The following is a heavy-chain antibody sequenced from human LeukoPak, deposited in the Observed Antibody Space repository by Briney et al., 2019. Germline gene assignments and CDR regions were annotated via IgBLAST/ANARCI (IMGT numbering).Heavy chain of an antibody. V-gene: IGHV4-39*07. CDR2: IYYSGST. CDR1: GGSLSSSSYY. CDR3: ASLGYYMDV. Sequence: SETLSLTCTVSGGSLSSSSYYWGWIRQPPGTGLEWIGSIYYSGSTYYNPSLKSRVTISVDTSKNQFSLKLSSVTAADTAVYYCASLGYYMDVWGKGTTVTVSS. J-gene: IGHJ6*03.